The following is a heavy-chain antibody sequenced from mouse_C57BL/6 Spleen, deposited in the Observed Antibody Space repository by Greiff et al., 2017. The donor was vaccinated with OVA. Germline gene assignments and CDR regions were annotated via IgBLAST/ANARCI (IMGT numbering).Heavy chain of an antibody. CDR3: ARSDYGSSTWYFDV. CDR2: INPNNGGT. Sequence: EVQLKESGPELVKPGASVKMSCKASGYTFTDYNMPWVKQSHGKSLEWIGYINPNNGGTSYNQKFKGKATLTVNKSSSTAYMELRSLTSEDSAVYYCARSDYGSSTWYFDVWGTGTTVTVSS. J-gene: IGHJ1*03. V-gene: IGHV1-22*01. D-gene: IGHD1-1*01. CDR1: GYTFTDYN.